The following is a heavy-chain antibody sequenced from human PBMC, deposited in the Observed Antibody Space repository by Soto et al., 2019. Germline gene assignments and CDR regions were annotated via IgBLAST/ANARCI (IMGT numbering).Heavy chain of an antibody. V-gene: IGHV1-8*01. J-gene: IGHJ4*02. CDR1: GYTFTSYD. CDR3: ARGILGSCGRTSWYMVEY. Sequence: QVQLVQSGAEVERPGASVKVSCRASGYTFTSYDINWVRQAPGQGLEWMGWMNPNSGNTGYAQKFQGSVIMTRNTNIRTVYMELSSLRSDDTAVYYCARGILGSCGRTSWYMVEYWGQGTLVNVSS. D-gene: IGHD2-2*02. CDR2: MNPNSGNT.